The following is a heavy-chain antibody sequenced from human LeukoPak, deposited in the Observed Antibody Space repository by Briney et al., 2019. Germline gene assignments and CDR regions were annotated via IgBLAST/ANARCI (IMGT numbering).Heavy chain of an antibody. CDR2: IHPNSGGT. J-gene: IGHJ4*02. CDR1: GYTFTDYY. V-gene: IGHV1-2*02. CDR3: ARDDGAYFSFDS. D-gene: IGHD4-17*01. Sequence: ASVKVSCKASGYTFTDYYMHWVRQAPGQGLEWMGWIHPNSGGTNFAQKFQGRVSMTRDTSVSTAYMELSRLKSDDTAVFYCARDDGAYFSFDSWGQGTLVTVSS.